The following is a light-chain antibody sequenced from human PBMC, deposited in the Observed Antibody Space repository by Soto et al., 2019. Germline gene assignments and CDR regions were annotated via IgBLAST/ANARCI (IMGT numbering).Light chain of an antibody. V-gene: IGLV1-40*01. Sequence: QSVLTQPPSVSGAPGQRVTISCTGSRSNIGAGYDVHWYQQLPGTAPKLLIYGISNRPSGVPDRFAGSKSGTSASLAITGLQAEDEADYYCQSYDSSLSGWVVFGGGTKLTVL. CDR1: RSNIGAGYD. CDR2: GIS. J-gene: IGLJ2*01. CDR3: QSYDSSLSGWVV.